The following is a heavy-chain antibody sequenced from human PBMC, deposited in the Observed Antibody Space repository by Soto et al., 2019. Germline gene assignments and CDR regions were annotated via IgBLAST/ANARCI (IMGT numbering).Heavy chain of an antibody. CDR3: ARAVATGAEY. CDR2: IKQDGTET. CDR1: GFTISTYW. V-gene: IGHV3-7*03. Sequence: QSVGSVRLSCAASGFTISTYWMSWVRQAPGKGLEWVAHIKQDGTETYYVDSVKGRFTISRDNAKNLLYLQMNSLRAEDTAVFYCARAVATGAEYWGQGTLVTVSS. D-gene: IGHD6-19*01. J-gene: IGHJ4*02.